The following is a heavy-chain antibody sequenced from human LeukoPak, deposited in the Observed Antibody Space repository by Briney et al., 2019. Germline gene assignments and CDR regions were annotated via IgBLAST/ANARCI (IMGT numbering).Heavy chain of an antibody. J-gene: IGHJ5*02. V-gene: IGHV4-59*01. CDR1: GGSISSYY. CDR3: ARDYYGSGFWFDP. CDR2: IYYSGST. Sequence: PSETLSLTCTVSGGSISSYYWSWIRQPPGKGLEWIGYIYYSGSTNYNPSPKSRVTISVDTSKNQFSLNLISVTAADTAVYYCARDYYGSGFWFDPWGQGTLVTVSS. D-gene: IGHD3-10*01.